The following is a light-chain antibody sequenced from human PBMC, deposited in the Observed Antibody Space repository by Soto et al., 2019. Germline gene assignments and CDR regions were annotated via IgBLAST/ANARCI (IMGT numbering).Light chain of an antibody. CDR2: GAS. CDR3: QQYNNWSRT. CDR1: QSVSSN. Sequence: EVVMTQSPATLSVSSGEKATLSCRASQSVSSNVAWYQQKPGQAPRLLIYGASTRATGIQARFSGCWYGTEFTLTISSLESEDFAVYCRQQYNNWSRTFRQGTKLAIK. J-gene: IGKJ2*01. V-gene: IGKV3-15*01.